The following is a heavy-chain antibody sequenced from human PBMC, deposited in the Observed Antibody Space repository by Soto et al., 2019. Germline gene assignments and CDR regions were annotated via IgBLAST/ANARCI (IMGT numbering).Heavy chain of an antibody. J-gene: IGHJ3*02. D-gene: IGHD2-2*02. CDR2: IHYSGTT. CDR1: CGCSSSRRDY. Sequence: SENLSLTCTVSCGCSSSRRDYYGWIRQPPGKGLEWIGNIHYSGTTYYNPSLKSLVTISVDTFKNQFSLKLSSVTAADTAVYYCARLRCTSTTCYNLVAFDIWGQGTMVT. CDR3: ARLRCTSTTCYNLVAFDI. V-gene: IGHV4-39*01.